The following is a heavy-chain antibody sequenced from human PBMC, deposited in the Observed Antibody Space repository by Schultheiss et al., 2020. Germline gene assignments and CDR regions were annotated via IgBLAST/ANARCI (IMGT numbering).Heavy chain of an antibody. D-gene: IGHD3-10*01. CDR1: GFTFSSYA. Sequence: GGSLRLSCAASGFTFSSYAMNWVRQAPGKGLEWVAVISYDGSNKYYADSVKGRFTISRDNSKNTLYLQMNSLRAEDTAVYYCAKAHYGSGSWGGMDVWGQGTTVTVSS. CDR3: AKAHYGSGSWGGMDV. J-gene: IGHJ6*02. V-gene: IGHV3-30*18. CDR2: ISYDGSNK.